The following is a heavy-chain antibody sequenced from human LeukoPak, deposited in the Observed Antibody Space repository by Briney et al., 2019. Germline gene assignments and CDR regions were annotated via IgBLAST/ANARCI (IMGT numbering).Heavy chain of an antibody. D-gene: IGHD1-26*01. V-gene: IGHV7-4-1*02. CDR2: INTNTGNP. J-gene: IGHJ6*03. Sequence: GASVKVSCKASGYTFTSYGIHWVRQAPGQGLEWMGWINTNTGNPTYAQGFTGRFVFSLETSVSTSYLQISSLEAEDTAVYYCARGRGSSARLGYYFYYIDVWGKGTTVTVSS. CDR3: ARGRGSSARLGYYFYYIDV. CDR1: GYTFTSYG.